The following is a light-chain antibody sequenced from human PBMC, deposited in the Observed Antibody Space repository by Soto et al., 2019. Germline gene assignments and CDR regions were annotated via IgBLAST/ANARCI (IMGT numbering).Light chain of an antibody. CDR2: GAS. V-gene: IGKV3-20*01. J-gene: IGKJ1*01. CDR3: HQYVSSWT. Sequence: EIVLTQSPGTLSLSPGERATLSCRASQSVSSTYVAWYQQKSGQAPRLLIYGASSRATGIPDRSSGSGSGTDFTLTISRLEPGDFAVYYCHQYVSSWTFGQGTKVDIK. CDR1: QSVSSTY.